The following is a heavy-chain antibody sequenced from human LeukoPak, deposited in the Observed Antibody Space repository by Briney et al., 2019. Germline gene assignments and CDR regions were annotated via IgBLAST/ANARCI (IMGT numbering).Heavy chain of an antibody. CDR3: ARDGYSSSPKSPNYYYYMDV. CDR1: GFTFSSYS. CDR2: ISSSSYI. D-gene: IGHD6-6*01. J-gene: IGHJ6*03. V-gene: IGHV3-21*01. Sequence: GGSLRLSCAASGFTFSSYSMNWVRQAPGKGLEWVSSISSSSYIYYADSVKGRFTISRDNAKNSLYLQMNSLRAEDTAVYYCARDGYSSSPKSPNYYYYMDVWGKGTTVTVSS.